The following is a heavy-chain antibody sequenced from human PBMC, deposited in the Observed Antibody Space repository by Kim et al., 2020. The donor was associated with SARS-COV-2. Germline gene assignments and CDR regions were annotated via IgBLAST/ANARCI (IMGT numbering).Heavy chain of an antibody. CDR3: ARDNEAAAGQGYYYYGMDV. V-gene: IGHV3-11*06. D-gene: IGHD6-13*01. J-gene: IGHJ6*02. Sequence: GRFTIARDNAKNSLYLQMNSLRAEDTAVYYCARDNEAAAGQGYYYYGMDVWGQGTTVTVSS.